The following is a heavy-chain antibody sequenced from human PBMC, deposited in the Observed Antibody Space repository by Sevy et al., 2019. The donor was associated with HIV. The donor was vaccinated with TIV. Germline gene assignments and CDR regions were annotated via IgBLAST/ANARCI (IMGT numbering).Heavy chain of an antibody. CDR3: ARGYYGLGTDYAYYTIFDH. CDR1: GFSFSTYR. D-gene: IGHD3-10*01. J-gene: IGHJ4*02. CDR2: IKEDGSET. Sequence: GGSLRLSCAASGFSFSTYRMSWVRQAPGKGLEWVANIKEDGSETLHVDSVKGRFTISIDNAKNSLFLQLSSLRAEDTAVYYCARGYYGLGTDYAYYTIFDHWGQGTLVTVSS. V-gene: IGHV3-7*01.